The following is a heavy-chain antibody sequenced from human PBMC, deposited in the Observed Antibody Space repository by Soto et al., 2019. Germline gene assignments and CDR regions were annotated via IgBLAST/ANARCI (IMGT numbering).Heavy chain of an antibody. CDR3: AGDRRSYFDY. Sequence: SETLSLTCTVSGGSISSGGYYWSWIRQHPGKGLEWIGYIYYSGSTYYNPSLKSRVTISVDTSKNQFSLKLSSVTAADTAVYYCAGDRRSYFDYWGQGTLVTVYS. CDR1: GGSISSGGYY. D-gene: IGHD2-21*01. J-gene: IGHJ4*02. CDR2: IYYSGST. V-gene: IGHV4-31*03.